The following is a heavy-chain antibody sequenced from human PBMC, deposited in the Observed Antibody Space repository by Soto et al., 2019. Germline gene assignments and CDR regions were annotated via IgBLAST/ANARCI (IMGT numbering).Heavy chain of an antibody. V-gene: IGHV4-31*03. CDR3: ARGAVWSGYFNMDV. CDR2: IYYSGST. CDR1: GGSISSGGYY. Sequence: SETPSLTCTVSGGSISSGGYYWSWIRQHPGKGLEWIGYIYYSGSTYYNPSLKSRVTISVDTSKNQFSLKLSSVTAADTAVYYCARGAVWSGYFNMDVWGKGTTVTVSS. J-gene: IGHJ6*03. D-gene: IGHD3-3*01.